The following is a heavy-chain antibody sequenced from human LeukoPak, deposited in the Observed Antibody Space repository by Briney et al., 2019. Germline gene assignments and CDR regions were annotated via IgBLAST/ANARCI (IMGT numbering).Heavy chain of an antibody. CDR3: ARVPIRGNWYFDL. CDR2: ISYSGSA. CDR1: GGSISGYY. D-gene: IGHD3-3*01. Sequence: SETLSLTCTVSGGSISGYYWSWIRQPPGKGLEWLGYISYSGSANYNPSLKSRVTISVDTSKNQFSLKLSSVTAADTAVYYCARVPIRGNWYFDLWGRGTLVTVSS. J-gene: IGHJ2*01. V-gene: IGHV4-59*01.